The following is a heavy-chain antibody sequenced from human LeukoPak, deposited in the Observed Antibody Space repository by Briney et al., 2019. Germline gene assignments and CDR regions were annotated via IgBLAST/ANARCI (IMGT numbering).Heavy chain of an antibody. Sequence: GGSLRLPCAASGFTVSTAYMYWVRQAPGKGLEWVGRVKSKTDGGTTEYAAPVKGRFTISRDDSKNSLYLQMDSLKTEDTAVYYCSTRIRAAAGGKNDHWGQGTLVTVSS. CDR3: STRIRAAAGGKNDH. CDR1: GFTVSTAY. J-gene: IGHJ4*02. CDR2: VKSKTDGGTT. D-gene: IGHD6-13*01. V-gene: IGHV3-15*01.